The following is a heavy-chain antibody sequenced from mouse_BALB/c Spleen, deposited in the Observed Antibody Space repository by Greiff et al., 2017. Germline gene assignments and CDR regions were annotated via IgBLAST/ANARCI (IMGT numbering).Heavy chain of an antibody. CDR3: ARSGGNYFLAY. D-gene: IGHD2-1*01. CDR1: GFTFSSFG. CDR2: ISSGSSTI. J-gene: IGHJ3*01. Sequence: EVKLVESGGGLVQPGGSRKISCAASGFTFSSFGMHWVRQAPEKGLEWVAYISSGSSTIYYADTVKGRFTISRDNTKNTLFLQMTSLRSEDTAMYYCARSGGNYFLAYWGQGTLVTVSA. V-gene: IGHV5-17*02.